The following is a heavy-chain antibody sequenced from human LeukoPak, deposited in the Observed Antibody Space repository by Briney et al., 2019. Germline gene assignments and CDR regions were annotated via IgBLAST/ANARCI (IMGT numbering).Heavy chain of an antibody. CDR2: ISWDGGST. D-gene: IGHD5-12*01. CDR1: GFTFDDYA. J-gene: IGHJ4*02. CDR3: AKARTPGYSGYDFDY. V-gene: IGHV3-43D*03. Sequence: GGSLRLSCAASGFTFDDYAMHWVRQAPGKGLEWVSLISWDGGSTYYADSVKGRFTISRDNSKNSLYLQMNSLRAEDTALYYCAKARTPGYSGYDFDYWGQGTLVAVSS.